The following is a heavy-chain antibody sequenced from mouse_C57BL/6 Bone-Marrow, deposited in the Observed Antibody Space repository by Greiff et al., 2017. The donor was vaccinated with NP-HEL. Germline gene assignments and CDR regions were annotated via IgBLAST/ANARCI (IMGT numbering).Heavy chain of an antibody. CDR2: IDPSDSYT. CDR3: ASGGRRFAY. J-gene: IGHJ3*01. Sequence: QVQLQQPGAELVKPGASVKLSCKASGYTFTSYWMQWVKQRPGQGLEWIGEIDPSDSYTNYNQKFKGKATLTVDTSSNTAYMQLSSLTSEDSAVYYCASGGRRFAYWGQGTPVTVSA. V-gene: IGHV1-50*01. CDR1: GYTFTSYW. D-gene: IGHD3-3*01.